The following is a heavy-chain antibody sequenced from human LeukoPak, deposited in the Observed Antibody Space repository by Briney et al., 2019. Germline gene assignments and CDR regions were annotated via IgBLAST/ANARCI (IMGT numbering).Heavy chain of an antibody. CDR2: IRYDGSNK. Sequence: PGGSLRLSCAASGFTFSSYGMHWVRQAPGKGLEWVAFIRYDGSNKYYADSVKGRFTISRDNSKNTLYLQMNNLRAEDTAVYYCAKGIVGATRVRYYFDYWGQGTLVTVSS. J-gene: IGHJ4*02. CDR3: AKGIVGATRVRYYFDY. V-gene: IGHV3-30*02. D-gene: IGHD1-26*01. CDR1: GFTFSSYG.